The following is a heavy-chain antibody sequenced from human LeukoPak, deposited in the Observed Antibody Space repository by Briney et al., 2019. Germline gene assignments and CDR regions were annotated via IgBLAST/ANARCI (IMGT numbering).Heavy chain of an antibody. CDR2: ISGSGGST. CDR1: GFTFSSYA. J-gene: IGHJ5*02. D-gene: IGHD3-3*01. Sequence: GGSLRLSCAASGFTFSSYAMSWVRQAPGKGLEWVSAISGSGGSTYYADSVKGRFTISRDNSKNTLYLQMSSLRVEDTAVYYCAKDTNYDFWSGYGFDPWGQGTLVTVSS. V-gene: IGHV3-23*01. CDR3: AKDTNYDFWSGYGFDP.